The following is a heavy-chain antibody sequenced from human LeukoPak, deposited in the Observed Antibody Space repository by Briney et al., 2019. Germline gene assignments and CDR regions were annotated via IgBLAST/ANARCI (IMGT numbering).Heavy chain of an antibody. CDR2: INHSGST. CDR3: ARAVVAATHDY. D-gene: IGHD2-15*01. Sequence: SETLYLTCAVYGGSFSGYYWSWIRQPPGKGLEWIGEINHSGSTNYNPSLKSRVTISVDTSKNQFSLKLSSVTAADTAVYYCARAVVAATHDYWGQGTLVTVSS. J-gene: IGHJ4*02. V-gene: IGHV4-34*01. CDR1: GGSFSGYY.